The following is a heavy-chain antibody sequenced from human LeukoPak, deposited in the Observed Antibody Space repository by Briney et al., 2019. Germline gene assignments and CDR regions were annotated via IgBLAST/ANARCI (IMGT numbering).Heavy chain of an antibody. CDR2: ISGGGDIT. V-gene: IGHV3-23*01. D-gene: IGHD1-26*01. CDR1: GFTFSSYA. J-gene: IGHJ4*02. Sequence: GGSLRLSCAASGFTFSSYAMNWVRQAPGKGLEWVSAISGGGDITYYAGSVKGRFTISRDNSKNTVYLQVSSPRADDTAVYYCAKAHSGSFYSGIHWGQGTLVTVSS. CDR3: AKAHSGSFYSGIH.